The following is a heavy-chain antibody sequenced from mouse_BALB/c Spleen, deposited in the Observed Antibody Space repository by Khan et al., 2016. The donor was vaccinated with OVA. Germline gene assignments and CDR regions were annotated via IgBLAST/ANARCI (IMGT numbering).Heavy chain of an antibody. D-gene: IGHD1-1*01. CDR1: GFTFSSYA. Sequence: EGEKEEAGGGLVKPGGSLKLSCAASGFTFSSYAMSWVRQTPEKRLEWVASISSGGSTYYPDSVKGRFTLSRDNARNILYLQMSSLRSEDTAMYYCASPLYYYGSSYVDYWGQGTTLTVSS. J-gene: IGHJ2*01. CDR2: ISSGGST. CDR3: ASPLYYYGSSYVDY. V-gene: IGHV5-6-5*01.